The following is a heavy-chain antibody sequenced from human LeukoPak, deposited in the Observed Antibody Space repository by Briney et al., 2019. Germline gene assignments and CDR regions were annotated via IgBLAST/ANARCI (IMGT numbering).Heavy chain of an antibody. CDR3: AKDSPSNGPDY. D-gene: IGHD2-8*01. CDR1: GFTFSSYG. CDR2: IWYDGSNK. V-gene: IGHV3-33*06. Sequence: GGSLRLSCAASGFTFSSYGMHWVRQAPGKGLEWVAVIWYDGSNKYYADSVKGRFTISRDNSKNTLYLQINSLRAEDTAVYYCAKDSPSNGPDYWGQGTLVTVSS. J-gene: IGHJ4*02.